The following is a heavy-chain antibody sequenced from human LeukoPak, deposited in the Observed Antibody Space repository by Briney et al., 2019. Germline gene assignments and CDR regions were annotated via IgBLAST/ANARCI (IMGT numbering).Heavy chain of an antibody. Sequence: GGSLRLSCAASGFTFDDYGMSWVRQAPGKGLEWVSGINWNGGSTGYADSVKGRFTISRDNAKNSLYLQMNSLRAEDTALYYCARDGDYDILTGYPWGAFDIWGQGTMVTVSS. CDR3: ARDGDYDILTGYPWGAFDI. CDR2: INWNGGST. V-gene: IGHV3-20*04. J-gene: IGHJ3*02. D-gene: IGHD3-9*01. CDR1: GFTFDDYG.